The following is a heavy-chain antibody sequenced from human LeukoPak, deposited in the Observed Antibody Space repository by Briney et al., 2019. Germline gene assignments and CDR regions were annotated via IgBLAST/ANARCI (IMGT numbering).Heavy chain of an antibody. CDR2: ISSSSSYI. CDR1: GFTFSSYS. Sequence: GGSLRLSCSASGFTFSSYSMNWVRQAPGKGLEWVSSISSSSSYIYYADSVKGRFTISRDNAKNSLYLQMNSLRAEDTAVYYCARDPAPVTTRGGFDYWGQGTLVTVSS. D-gene: IGHD4-17*01. V-gene: IGHV3-21*01. J-gene: IGHJ4*02. CDR3: ARDPAPVTTRGGFDY.